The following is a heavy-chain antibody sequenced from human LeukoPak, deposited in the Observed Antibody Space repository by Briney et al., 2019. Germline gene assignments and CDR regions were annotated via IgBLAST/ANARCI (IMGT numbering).Heavy chain of an antibody. CDR3: ARSVSQGHDAFDI. V-gene: IGHV1-8*01. Sequence: ASVKVSCKASGYTFTSYDLNWVRQATGQGLEWMGWMNPNSGNTGYAQKFQGRVTMTRNTSISTAYMELSSLRSEDTAVYYCARSVSQGHDAFDIWGQGTMVTVSS. CDR1: GYTFTSYD. CDR2: MNPNSGNT. J-gene: IGHJ3*02.